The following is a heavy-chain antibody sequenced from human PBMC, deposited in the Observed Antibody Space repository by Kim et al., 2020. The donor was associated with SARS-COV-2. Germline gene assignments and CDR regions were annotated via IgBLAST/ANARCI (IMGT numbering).Heavy chain of an antibody. V-gene: IGHV4-31*03. CDR3: TRVRSSAWCNDY. CDR1: GASITNGDYY. J-gene: IGHJ4*02. Sequence: SETLSLTCTVSGASITNGDYYWSWIRQHPGKGLEWIGYISYSGNTYYTLSLKSRVTMSLDTSKNQFSLKLNSVTAADTAVYYCTRVRSSAWCNDYWGQGSLVSVSS. D-gene: IGHD6-19*01. CDR2: ISYSGNT.